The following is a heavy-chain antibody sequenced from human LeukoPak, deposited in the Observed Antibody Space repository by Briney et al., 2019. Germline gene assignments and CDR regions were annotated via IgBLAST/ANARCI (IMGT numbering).Heavy chain of an antibody. Sequence: GGSLRLSCAASGFTFSSYAMHWVRQAPGKGLEWVAVISYDGSNKYYADSVKGRFTISRDNSKNTLYLQMNSLRAEDTAMYYCARVGAAAGGDYWGQGTLVTVSS. J-gene: IGHJ4*02. CDR3: ARVGAAAGGDY. V-gene: IGHV3-30-3*01. CDR2: ISYDGSNK. CDR1: GFTFSSYA. D-gene: IGHD6-13*01.